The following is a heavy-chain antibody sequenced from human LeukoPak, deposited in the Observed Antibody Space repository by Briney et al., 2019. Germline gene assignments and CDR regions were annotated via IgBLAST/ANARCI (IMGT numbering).Heavy chain of an antibody. V-gene: IGHV1-18*01. CDR1: VYTFTSYG. J-gene: IGHJ6*03. CDR2: ISAYNCNT. D-gene: IGHD3-22*01. Sequence: ASVKVSCKSSVYTFTSYGISWVRQAPGQGLAWMGWISAYNCNTNYAQKLQGRVTMTTDTSTSTAYMELRSLRSDDTAVYYCARDYYYDSSGLAATYYYYYYMDVWGKGTTVTVSS. CDR3: ARDYYYDSSGLAATYYYYYYMDV.